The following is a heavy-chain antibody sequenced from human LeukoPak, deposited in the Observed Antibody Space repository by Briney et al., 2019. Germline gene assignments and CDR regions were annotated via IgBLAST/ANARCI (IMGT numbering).Heavy chain of an antibody. CDR3: ARRGALWSGYYKFDYYYMDV. V-gene: IGHV4-34*01. CDR2: INHSGST. D-gene: IGHD3-3*01. Sequence: SETLSLTCAVYGGSFSGYYWSWIRQPPGKGLEWIGEINHSGSTNYNPSLKSRVTISVDTSKNQFSLKPSSVTAADTAVYYCARRGALWSGYYKFDYYYMDVWGKGTTVTVSS. J-gene: IGHJ6*03. CDR1: GGSFSGYY.